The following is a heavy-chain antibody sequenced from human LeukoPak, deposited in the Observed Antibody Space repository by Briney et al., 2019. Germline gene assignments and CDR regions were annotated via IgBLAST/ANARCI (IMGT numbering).Heavy chain of an antibody. V-gene: IGHV3-53*01. CDR1: GFTVSSNY. J-gene: IGHJ5*02. Sequence: GESLRLSCAASGFTVSSNYMSWVRQAPGKGLECVSVIYSGGGTYYADSVKGRFTISRDNSKNTLYLQMNSLRAEDTAVYYCARTYYYDSRMEYRNWFDPWGQGTLVTVSS. D-gene: IGHD3-22*01. CDR2: IYSGGGT. CDR3: ARTYYYDSRMEYRNWFDP.